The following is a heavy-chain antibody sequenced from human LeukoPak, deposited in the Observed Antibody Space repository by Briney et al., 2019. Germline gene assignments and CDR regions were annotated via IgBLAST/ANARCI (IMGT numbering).Heavy chain of an antibody. J-gene: IGHJ3*02. V-gene: IGHV1-69*04. CDR3: AKETSHFFDSRADAFDI. Sequence: SVKVSCKASGGTFSSYALSWVRQAPGQGLEWMGRISPILGISNCAQKLQGRVTITADQSTSTAYMELSSLRSEDTAVYYCAKETSHFFDSRADAFDIWGQGTMVTVSS. D-gene: IGHD2-21*01. CDR2: ISPILGIS. CDR1: GGTFSSYA.